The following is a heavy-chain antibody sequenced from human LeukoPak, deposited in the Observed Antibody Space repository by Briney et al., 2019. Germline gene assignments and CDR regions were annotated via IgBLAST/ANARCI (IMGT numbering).Heavy chain of an antibody. V-gene: IGHV1-69*05. CDR2: IIPIFGTA. CDR3: GRKAGDCGGGSCYSIDY. J-gene: IGHJ4*02. Sequence: SVKVSCKAFGGSFSSEAISWVRQAPGQGLEWMGGIIPIFGTANYAQKFQGRVTITTDESTSTAYMEVSSVRSEDTAVYYCGRKAGDCGGGSCYSIDYWGQGTLVTVSS. CDR1: GGSFSSEA. D-gene: IGHD2-15*01.